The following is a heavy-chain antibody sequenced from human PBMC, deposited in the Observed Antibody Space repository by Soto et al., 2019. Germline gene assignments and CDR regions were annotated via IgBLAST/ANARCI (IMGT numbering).Heavy chain of an antibody. Sequence: GASVKVSCNASGYTFSSYAMHWVRQAPGQRLELIGWINAGYGNTKSSQNFQARVTISRDTSASTAYMDLASLRSEDTAVYYCARDTGDGNFDFRGQGTLVTVSS. J-gene: IGHJ4*02. D-gene: IGHD7-27*01. CDR3: ARDTGDGNFDF. V-gene: IGHV1-3*01. CDR2: INAGYGNT. CDR1: GYTFSSYA.